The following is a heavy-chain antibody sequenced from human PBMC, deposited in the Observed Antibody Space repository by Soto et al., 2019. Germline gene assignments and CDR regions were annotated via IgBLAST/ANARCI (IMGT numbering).Heavy chain of an antibody. CDR2: TSGSDGKT. J-gene: IGHJ4*02. Sequence: PGGSLRLSCAASGFSFGSYALSWVHQAPGKGLEWVSTTSGSDGKTFYADSVKGRFSISRDTSQNTLYLQMNSLRADDTAIYYGARWSYLDYWGQGTRVTVSS. CDR1: GFSFGSYA. V-gene: IGHV3-23*01. D-gene: IGHD3-3*01. CDR3: ARWSYLDY.